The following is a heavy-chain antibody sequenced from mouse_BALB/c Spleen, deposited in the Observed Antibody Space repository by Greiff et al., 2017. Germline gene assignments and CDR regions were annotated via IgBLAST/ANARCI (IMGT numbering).Heavy chain of an antibody. CDR3: ARNDYGNYVGFAY. CDR2: IWSGGST. V-gene: IGHV2-2*01. Sequence: QVQLQQSGPGLVQPSQSLSITCTVSGFSLTSYGVHWVRQSPGKGLEWLGVIWSGGSTDYNAAFISRLSISKDNSKSQVFFKMNSLQTDDTAMYYCARNDYGNYVGFAYWGQGTLVTVSA. CDR1: GFSLTSYG. J-gene: IGHJ3*01. D-gene: IGHD2-1*01.